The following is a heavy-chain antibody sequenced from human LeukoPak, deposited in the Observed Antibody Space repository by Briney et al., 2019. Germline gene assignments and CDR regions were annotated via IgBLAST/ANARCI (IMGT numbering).Heavy chain of an antibody. CDR2: ISAYNGNT. Sequence: ASVKVSCKASGYTFTSYGISWVRQAPGQGLEWMGWISAYNGNTNYAQKLQGRVTITTDTSTSTAYMELRSLRSDDTAVYYCARNYDFWSGYLNHYYGMDVWGQGTTVTVSS. CDR3: ARNYDFWSGYLNHYYGMDV. D-gene: IGHD3-3*01. V-gene: IGHV1-18*01. CDR1: GYTFTSYG. J-gene: IGHJ6*02.